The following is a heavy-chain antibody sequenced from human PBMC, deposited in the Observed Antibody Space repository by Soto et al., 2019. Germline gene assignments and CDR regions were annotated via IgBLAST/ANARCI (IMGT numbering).Heavy chain of an antibody. CDR3: ARSYPPGGRSFDY. J-gene: IGHJ4*02. Sequence: SVKVSCKASGGTFSSYAISWVRQAPGQGLEWMGGIIPIFGTANYAQKFQGRVTITADESTSTAYMELSSLRSEDTAVYYCARSYPPGGRSFDYWGQGTLVTVSS. D-gene: IGHD1-26*01. CDR2: IIPIFGTA. CDR1: GGTFSSYA. V-gene: IGHV1-69*13.